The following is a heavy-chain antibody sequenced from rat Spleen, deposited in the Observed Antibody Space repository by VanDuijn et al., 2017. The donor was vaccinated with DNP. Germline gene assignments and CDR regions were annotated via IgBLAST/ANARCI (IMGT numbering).Heavy chain of an antibody. CDR1: GFTFSDYN. J-gene: IGHJ4*01. Sequence: EVQLVESGGGLVQPGRSLKLSCAASGFTFSDYNMAWVRQAPKKGLEWVASISTSGGSTYYRDSVKGRFTISRDNAKSTLYLQMDSLRSEDTATYYCATDPPLYAWGQGTSVTVSS. D-gene: IGHD3-1*01. V-gene: IGHV5-27*01. CDR2: ISTSGGST. CDR3: ATDPPLYA.